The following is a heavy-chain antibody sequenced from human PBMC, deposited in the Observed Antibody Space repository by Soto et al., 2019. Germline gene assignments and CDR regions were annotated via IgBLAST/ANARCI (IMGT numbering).Heavy chain of an antibody. V-gene: IGHV3-48*02. Sequence: DVVLVNSGGGFARPGESLRLSCGASGFRFTSFGMNWVRQGPGKGLEWLSYISGLSATTYYADSVRGRFTVSRDNDMNLLFLQLNNLRDDDTAVYYCTRGGAARPDYWGQGSRVVVSS. CDR2: ISGLSATT. D-gene: IGHD2-15*01. CDR1: GFRFTSFG. CDR3: TRGGAARPDY. J-gene: IGHJ4*02.